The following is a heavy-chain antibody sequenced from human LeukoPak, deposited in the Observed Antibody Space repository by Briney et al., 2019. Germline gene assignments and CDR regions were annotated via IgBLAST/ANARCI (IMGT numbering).Heavy chain of an antibody. CDR3: ARDGSAYNLDY. D-gene: IGHD3-16*01. CDR2: ISYDGSNK. CDR1: GFTFNSYA. Sequence: GGSLRLSCAASGFTFNSYAMHWVRQAPGKGLKWVAVISYDGSNKYYADSVKGRFTISRDNSKNTLYLQMNSLRAEDTAVYYCARDGSAYNLDYWGQGVLVTVSS. J-gene: IGHJ4*02. V-gene: IGHV3-30*04.